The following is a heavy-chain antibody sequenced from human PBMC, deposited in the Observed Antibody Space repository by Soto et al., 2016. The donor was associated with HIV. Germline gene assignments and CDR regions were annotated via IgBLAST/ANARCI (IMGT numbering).Heavy chain of an antibody. CDR2: FDPEDGET. D-gene: IGHD6-19*01. CDR1: GYTLSELS. CDR3: AAVVVVAGPDRAFDF. J-gene: IGHJ3*01. V-gene: IGHV1-24*01. Sequence: QVQLVQSGAEVKKPGASVKVSCKVSGYTLSELSMHWVRQAPGKGLEWMGNFDPEDGETIYAQKFQGRVTMTEDTSTDTAYLELSSLKSEDTAVYYCAAVVVVAGPDRAFDFWGQGTMVTVSS.